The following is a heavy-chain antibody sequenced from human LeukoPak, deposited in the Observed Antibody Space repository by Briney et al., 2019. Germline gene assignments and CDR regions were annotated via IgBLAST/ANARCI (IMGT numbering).Heavy chain of an antibody. CDR1: GYSISSGYN. CDR2: IYHSGAT. CDR3: ARGWDVADY. J-gene: IGHJ4*02. V-gene: IGHV4-38-2*02. Sequence: PSETLSLTCIVSGYSISSGYNWGWIRQPPEKGLEWIASIYHSGATYYNPSLKSRISISVDTSKNQFSLKMSPVTAADTAVYYCARGWDVADYWGQGTLVTVSS. D-gene: IGHD6-19*01.